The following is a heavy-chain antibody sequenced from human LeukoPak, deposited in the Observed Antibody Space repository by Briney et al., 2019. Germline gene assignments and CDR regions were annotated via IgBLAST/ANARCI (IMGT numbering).Heavy chain of an antibody. J-gene: IGHJ4*01. V-gene: IGHV3-72*01. CDR2: IRNKVNSYST. D-gene: IGHD5-24*01. Sequence: GGSLRLSCAASGFTFSDHYMDWVRQAPGKGLEWVGRIRNKVNSYSTEYAASVKGRFTISRDDSKNSLYLQMNSLKTEDTAVYYCARGKMATILGYWGQEPWSPSPQ. CDR1: GFTFSDHY. CDR3: ARGKMATILGY.